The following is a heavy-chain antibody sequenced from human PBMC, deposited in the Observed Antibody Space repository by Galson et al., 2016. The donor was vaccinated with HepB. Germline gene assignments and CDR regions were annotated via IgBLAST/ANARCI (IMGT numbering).Heavy chain of an antibody. J-gene: IGHJ5*02. CDR3: ARVTGYCSGGSCANWFDP. D-gene: IGHD2-15*01. CDR2: INPNNGGT. V-gene: IGHV1-2*02. Sequence: SVTVSCKASGYTFIGYYVHWVRQAPGHGLEWMGWINPNNGGTKYAQKFQGRVTMTRDTSISTAYMDLSSLRSDDTAVYYCARVTGYCSGGSCANWFDPWGQGTLVTVSS. CDR1: GYTFIGYY.